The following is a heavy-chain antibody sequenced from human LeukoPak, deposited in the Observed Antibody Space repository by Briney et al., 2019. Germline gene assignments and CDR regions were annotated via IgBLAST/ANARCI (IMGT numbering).Heavy chain of an antibody. Sequence: PGGSLRLSCAASGFTFSRNGMHWVRQAPGKGLQWVAVIWYDGSNKYYEDSVKGRLTISRDNSKNTLYLEMNSLRAEDTAVYYCAKDASAYSGSYFDYWGQGTLVTVSS. CDR1: GFTFSRNG. CDR3: AKDASAYSGSYFDY. V-gene: IGHV3-33*06. CDR2: IWYDGSNK. D-gene: IGHD1-26*01. J-gene: IGHJ4*02.